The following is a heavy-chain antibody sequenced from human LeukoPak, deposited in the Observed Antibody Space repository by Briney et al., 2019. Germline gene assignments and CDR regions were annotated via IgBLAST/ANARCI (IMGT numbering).Heavy chain of an antibody. CDR3: AHSQVVAARNWFDP. D-gene: IGHD2-15*01. CDR2: IYWNDDK. V-gene: IGHV2-5*01. J-gene: IGHJ5*02. Sequence: SGPTLVKPTQTLTLTCTFSGFSLSTSGVGVGWIRQPPGKALEWLALIYWNDDKRYSPSLKSRLAITKDTSKNQVVLTMTNMDPVDTATYYCAHSQVVAARNWFDPWGQGTLVTVSS. CDR1: GFSLSTSGVG.